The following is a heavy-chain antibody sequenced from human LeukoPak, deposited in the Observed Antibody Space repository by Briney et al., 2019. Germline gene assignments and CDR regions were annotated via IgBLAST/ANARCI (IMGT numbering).Heavy chain of an antibody. Sequence: GGSLRLSCAASGITFSSYAMSWVRQAPGKGLEWASGISGSGGTTYYADSVKGRFTISRDNSKNTLYLQMNSLRAEDTAVYYCAKETASGYGDFDFWGQGTMVTVSS. CDR2: ISGSGGTT. CDR3: AKETASGYGDFDF. J-gene: IGHJ3*01. V-gene: IGHV3-23*01. CDR1: GITFSSYA. D-gene: IGHD3-22*01.